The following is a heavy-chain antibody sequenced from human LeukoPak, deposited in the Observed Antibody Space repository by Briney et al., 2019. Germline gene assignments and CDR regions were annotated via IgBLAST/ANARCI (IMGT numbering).Heavy chain of an antibody. Sequence: QPGGSLRLSCAASGFTFSSYAMSWVRQAPGKGLEWVSAISGSGGSTYYADSVKGRFTISRDNSKNTLYLQMNSLRAEDTAVYYCAKEQIGWFGELSLAFAVDVWGQGTTVTVSS. CDR1: GFTFSSYA. CDR3: AKEQIGWFGELSLAFAVDV. V-gene: IGHV3-23*01. D-gene: IGHD3-10*01. CDR2: ISGSGGST. J-gene: IGHJ6*02.